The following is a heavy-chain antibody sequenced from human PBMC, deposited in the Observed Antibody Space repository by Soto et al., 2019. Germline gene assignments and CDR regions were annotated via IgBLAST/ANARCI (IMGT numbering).Heavy chain of an antibody. Sequence: EVQLVESGGGLVQPGGSLRLSCAASGFTFSSYWMSWVRQAPGKGLEWVANIKQDGSEKYYVDSVKGRFTISRDNAKNSLYLQMNSLRAEDTAVYYCARASSSRNYYDSSGYYRRPYYFDYWGQGTLVTVSS. CDR1: GFTFSSYW. J-gene: IGHJ4*02. V-gene: IGHV3-7*03. D-gene: IGHD3-22*01. CDR2: IKQDGSEK. CDR3: ARASSSRNYYDSSGYYRRPYYFDY.